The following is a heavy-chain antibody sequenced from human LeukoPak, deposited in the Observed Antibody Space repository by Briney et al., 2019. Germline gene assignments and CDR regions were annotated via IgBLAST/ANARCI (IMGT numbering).Heavy chain of an antibody. CDR2: IYNSGST. CDR3: ARSRLWFDY. V-gene: IGHV4-59*01. CDR1: GASISSYY. Sequence: SETLSLTCAVSGASISSYYWTWIRRPPGKGLEWIGYIYNSGSTNYNPSLKSRVTISVDTSKNQISLKLSSVTAADTAVYCCARSRLWFDYWGQGTLVTVSS. J-gene: IGHJ4*02. D-gene: IGHD2-21*01.